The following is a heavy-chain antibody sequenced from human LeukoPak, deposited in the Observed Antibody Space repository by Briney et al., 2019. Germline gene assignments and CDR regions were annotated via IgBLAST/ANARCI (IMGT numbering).Heavy chain of an antibody. Sequence: PGGSLRLSCAASGFTFSNYAMSWFRQAPGKGLEWVSVISGSGGKTYYADSVKGRFTISRDNSRNTVFLQMNSLRAEDTAVYYCAKGAEDFGDSTTDYWGQGTLVTVSS. CDR2: ISGSGGKT. D-gene: IGHD4-17*01. CDR3: AKGAEDFGDSTTDY. J-gene: IGHJ4*02. CDR1: GFTFSNYA. V-gene: IGHV3-23*01.